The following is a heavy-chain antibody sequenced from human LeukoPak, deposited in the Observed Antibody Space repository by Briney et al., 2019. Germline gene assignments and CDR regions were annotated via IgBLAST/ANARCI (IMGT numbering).Heavy chain of an antibody. V-gene: IGHV3-11*03. CDR3: ASPAAGTNSDY. Sequence: GGSETLSCAASGFTFSDYYMSWIRQAPGKGLEWVSYISSSSSYTNYADSVKGRFTISRDNAKNSLYLQMNSLRAEDTAVYYCASPAAGTNSDYWGQGILVTVSS. J-gene: IGHJ4*02. D-gene: IGHD6-13*01. CDR1: GFTFSDYY. CDR2: ISSSSSYT.